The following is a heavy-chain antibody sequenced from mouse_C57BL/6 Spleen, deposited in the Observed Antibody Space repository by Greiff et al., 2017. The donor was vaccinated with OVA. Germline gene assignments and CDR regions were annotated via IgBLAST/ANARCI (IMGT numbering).Heavy chain of an antibody. D-gene: IGHD1-1*01. CDR3: ARNGYGSSYWYFDV. Sequence: QVQLKQSGPGLVAPSQSLSITCTVSGFSLTSYAISWVRQPPGKGLEWLGVIWTGGGTNYNSALKSRLSISKDNSKSPVFLKMNSLQTDDTARYYCARNGYGSSYWYFDVWGTGTTVTVSS. CDR1: GFSLTSYA. V-gene: IGHV2-9-1*01. J-gene: IGHJ1*03. CDR2: IWTGGGT.